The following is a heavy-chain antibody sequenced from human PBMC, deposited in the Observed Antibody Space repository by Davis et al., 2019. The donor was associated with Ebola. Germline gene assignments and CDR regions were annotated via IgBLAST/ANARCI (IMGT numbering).Heavy chain of an antibody. CDR3: AREGYSSSWYETYYYYGMDV. J-gene: IGHJ6*02. D-gene: IGHD6-13*01. Sequence: GGSLRLSCAASGFTFSSYAMSWVRQAPGKGLEWVSAISGSGGSTYYADSVKGRFTISRDNSKNTLYLQMNSLRAEDTAVYYCAREGYSSSWYETYYYYGMDVWGQGTTVTVSS. V-gene: IGHV3-23*01. CDR1: GFTFSSYA. CDR2: ISGSGGST.